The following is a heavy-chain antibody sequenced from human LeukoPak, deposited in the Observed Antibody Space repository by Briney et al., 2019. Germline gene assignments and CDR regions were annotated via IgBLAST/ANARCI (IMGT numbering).Heavy chain of an antibody. CDR3: ARHVVDDFWSGHMTY. D-gene: IGHD3-3*01. Sequence: SETLSLTCTVSGGSISSYYWSWIRQPPGKGLEWIGYIYYSGSTNYNPSLKSRVTISVDTSKNQFSLKLSSVTAADTAVYYCARHVVDDFWSGHMTYWGQGTLVTVSS. CDR2: IYYSGST. CDR1: GGSISSYY. J-gene: IGHJ4*02. V-gene: IGHV4-59*08.